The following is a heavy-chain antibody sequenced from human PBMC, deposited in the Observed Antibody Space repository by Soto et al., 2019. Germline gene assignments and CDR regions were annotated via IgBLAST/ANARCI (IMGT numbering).Heavy chain of an antibody. J-gene: IGHJ4*02. CDR3: ARGGRGYSGYDQLHY. D-gene: IGHD5-12*01. Sequence: QVQLVQSGAEVKKPGSSVKVSCKASGGTFSSYAISWVRQAPGQGLEWMGGIIPIFGTANYAQKFQGRVTIXXDXSXXTAYMELSSLRSEDTAVYYCARGGRGYSGYDQLHYWGQGTLVTVSS. CDR1: GGTFSSYA. V-gene: IGHV1-69*12. CDR2: IIPIFGTA.